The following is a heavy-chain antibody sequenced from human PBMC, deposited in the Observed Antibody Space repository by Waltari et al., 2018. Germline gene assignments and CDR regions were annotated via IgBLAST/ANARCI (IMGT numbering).Heavy chain of an antibody. D-gene: IGHD3-10*01. J-gene: IGHJ4*02. Sequence: QVQLQESGPGLVKPSETLSLTCAVSGYPISSGYSWGWLRQPPGKGLEWIGSIYHSGSTYYNPSLKSRVTISVDTSKNQFSLKLSSVTAADTAVYYCARQGGSGSYPPDYWGQGTLVTVSS. CDR3: ARQGGSGSYPPDY. CDR2: IYHSGST. V-gene: IGHV4-38-2*01. CDR1: GYPISSGYS.